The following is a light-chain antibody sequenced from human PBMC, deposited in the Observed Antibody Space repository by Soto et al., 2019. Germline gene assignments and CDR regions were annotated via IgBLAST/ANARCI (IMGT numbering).Light chain of an antibody. CDR3: CSYAGSTTLV. CDR2: EGS. CDR1: SSDVGSYNF. V-gene: IGLV2-23*01. Sequence: QSVLTQPASVSGSPGQSITISCTGTSSDVGSYNFVSWYQQHPGKAPKLMISEGSKRPSGISNRFSGSKSGNTASLTISGLQAEDEADYYCCSYAGSTTLVFGGGTKLTVL. J-gene: IGLJ2*01.